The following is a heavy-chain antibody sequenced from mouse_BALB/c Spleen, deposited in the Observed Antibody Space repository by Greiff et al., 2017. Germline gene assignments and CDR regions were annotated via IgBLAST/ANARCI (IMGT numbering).Heavy chain of an antibody. CDR2: ISYDGSN. CDR3: ARGSDENYAMDY. CDR1: GYSITSGYY. V-gene: IGHV3-6*02. J-gene: IGHJ4*01. D-gene: IGHD6-1*01. Sequence: EVQLQQSGPGLVKPSQSLSLTCSVTGYSITSGYYWNWIRQFPGNKLEWMGYISYDGSNNYNPSLKNRISITRDTSKNQFFLKLNSVTTEDTATYYCARGSDENYAMDYWGQGTSVTVSS.